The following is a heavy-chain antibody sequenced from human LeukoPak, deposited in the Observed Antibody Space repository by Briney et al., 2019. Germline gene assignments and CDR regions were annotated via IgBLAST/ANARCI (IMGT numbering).Heavy chain of an antibody. CDR3: AREIAAAGTVDY. Sequence: SQTLSLTCAVSGGSISSGGYSWSWIRQPPGKGLEWIGYIYHSGSTYYNPSLKSRVTILVDRSKNQFSLKLSSVTAADTAVYYCAREIAAAGTVDYWGQGTLVTVSS. V-gene: IGHV4-30-2*01. J-gene: IGHJ4*02. D-gene: IGHD6-13*01. CDR1: GGSISSGGYS. CDR2: IYHSGST.